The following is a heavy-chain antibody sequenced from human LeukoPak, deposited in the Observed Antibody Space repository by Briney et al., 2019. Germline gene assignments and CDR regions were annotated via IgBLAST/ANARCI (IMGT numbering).Heavy chain of an antibody. CDR3: ARFGTYYYGSGAAGYFDY. J-gene: IGHJ4*02. V-gene: IGHV1-2*02. CDR1: GYTFTGYY. Sequence: ASVKVSCKASGYTFTGYYMHWVRQAPGQGLEWMGWINPNSGGTNYAQRIQGRVTMTRDTSISTAYMELSRLRSDDTAVYYCARFGTYYYGSGAAGYFDYWGQGTLVTVSS. CDR2: INPNSGGT. D-gene: IGHD3-10*01.